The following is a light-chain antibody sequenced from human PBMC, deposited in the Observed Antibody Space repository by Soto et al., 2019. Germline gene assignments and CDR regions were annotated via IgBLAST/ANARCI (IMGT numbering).Light chain of an antibody. CDR2: LGS. J-gene: IGKJ2*01. Sequence: IVMTQSPLSLPVTPGEPASISCRSSQSLLHSNGYNYLDWYLQKPGQSPQLLIYLGSNRASGVPDRFSGSGSGRHFTLKISRVEAEDVGVYYCMQALQSPPYTFGQGTKLEIK. CDR3: MQALQSPPYT. V-gene: IGKV2-28*01. CDR1: QSLLHSNGYNY.